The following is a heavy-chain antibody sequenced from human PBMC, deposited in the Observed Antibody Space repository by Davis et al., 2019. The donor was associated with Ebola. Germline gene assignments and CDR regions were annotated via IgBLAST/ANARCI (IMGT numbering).Heavy chain of an antibody. J-gene: IGHJ6*02. CDR3: ARDNIRMNYGMDV. CDR2: INSDGSST. V-gene: IGHV3-74*01. Sequence: GESLKISCAASGFTFSKYWMHWVRQAPGKGLVWVSRINSDGSSTSYADSVKGRFTISRDNAKNTLYLQMNSLRAEDTAVYYCARDNIRMNYGMDVWGQGTTVTVSS. D-gene: IGHD1-14*01. CDR1: GFTFSKYW.